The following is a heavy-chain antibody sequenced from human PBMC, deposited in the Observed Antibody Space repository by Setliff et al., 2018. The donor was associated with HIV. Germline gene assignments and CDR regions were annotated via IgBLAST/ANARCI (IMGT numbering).Heavy chain of an antibody. D-gene: IGHD6-13*01. V-gene: IGHV4-59*03. CDR2: VSSSGST. J-gene: IGHJ1*01. Sequence: SETLSLTCSVSGTSMSSYYWTWIRQSPGRGLEWIGHVSSSGSTNYNPSLESRLIISIDTSKSQISLTLTSLTTADTAVYYCAGIIATPGTTWGQGTLVTVSS. CDR3: AGIIATPGTT. CDR1: GTSMSSYY.